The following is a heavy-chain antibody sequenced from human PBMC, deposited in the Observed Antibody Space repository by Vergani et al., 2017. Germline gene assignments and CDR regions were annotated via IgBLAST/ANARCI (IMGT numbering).Heavy chain of an antibody. CDR2: IIPIFSTA. V-gene: IGHV1-69*01. Sequence: QVQLVQSGAEVKKPGSSVKVSCKASGGTFSSYAISWVRQAPGQGLEWMGGIIPIFSTANYAQKFQGRVTITADESTSTAYMELSSLRSEDTAVYYCASRYCSSTSCLISGWFDPWGQGTLVTVSS. CDR1: GGTFSSYA. J-gene: IGHJ5*02. D-gene: IGHD2-2*01. CDR3: ASRYCSSTSCLISGWFDP.